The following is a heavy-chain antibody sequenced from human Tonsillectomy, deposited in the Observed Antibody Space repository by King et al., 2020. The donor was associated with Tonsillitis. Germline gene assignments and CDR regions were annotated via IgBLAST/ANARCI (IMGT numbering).Heavy chain of an antibody. CDR2: IFSNDEK. V-gene: IGHV2-26*01. Sequence: VTLKESGPVLVKPTETLTLTCTVSGFSLSNARMGVSWLRQPPGKALEWLSHIFSNDEKSYSTSLKSRLTISKDTSKSQVVLTMTNMDPVDTATYYCARINNRVLRYFDWDFDYWGQGTLVTVSS. CDR3: ARINNRVLRYFDWDFDY. CDR1: GFSLSNARMG. D-gene: IGHD3-9*01. J-gene: IGHJ4*02.